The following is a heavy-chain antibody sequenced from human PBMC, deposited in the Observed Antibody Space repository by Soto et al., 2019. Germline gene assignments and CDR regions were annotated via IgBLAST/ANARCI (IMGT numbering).Heavy chain of an antibody. CDR2: IYYSGST. J-gene: IGHJ4*02. CDR3: ARNTHYDSSGYYDYYFDY. CDR1: GGSISSGDYY. D-gene: IGHD3-22*01. Sequence: PSETLSLTCTVSGGSISSGDYYWSWIRQPPGKGLEWIGYIYYSGSTYYNPSLKSRVTISVDTSKNQFSLKLSSVTAADTAVYYCARNTHYDSSGYYDYYFDYWGKGTLVTVSS. V-gene: IGHV4-30-4*01.